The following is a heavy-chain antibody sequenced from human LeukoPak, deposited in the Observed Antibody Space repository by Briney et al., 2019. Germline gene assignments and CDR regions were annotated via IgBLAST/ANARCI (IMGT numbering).Heavy chain of an antibody. CDR1: GYTFTGYY. Sequence: ASVKVSCKASGYTFTGYYMHWVRQAPGRGLEWMGRINPNSGGTNYAQKFQGRVTMTRDTSISTAYMELSRLRSDDAAVYYCARAAAGTGSRGDYWGQGTLVTVSS. D-gene: IGHD6-13*01. J-gene: IGHJ4*02. CDR2: INPNSGGT. V-gene: IGHV1-2*06. CDR3: ARAAAGTGSRGDY.